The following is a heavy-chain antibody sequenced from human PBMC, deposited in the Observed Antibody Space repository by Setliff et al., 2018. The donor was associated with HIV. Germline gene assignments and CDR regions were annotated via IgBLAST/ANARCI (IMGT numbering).Heavy chain of an antibody. Sequence: KTSETLSLTCAVYGASFSGYYWAWIRQSPERGLEFIGAINHSGITNYNPSLKSRVTLSRDASKNQFFLKLTSVTAADTAIYYCARSPGCGRLPYFFDFWGQGTLVTVSS. V-gene: IGHV4-34*10. CDR1: GASFSGYY. D-gene: IGHD2-21*01. CDR2: INHSGIT. CDR3: ARSPGCGRLPYFFDF. J-gene: IGHJ4*02.